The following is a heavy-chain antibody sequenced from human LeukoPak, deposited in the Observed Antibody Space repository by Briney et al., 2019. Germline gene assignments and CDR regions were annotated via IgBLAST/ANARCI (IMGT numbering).Heavy chain of an antibody. CDR2: IYTSGST. V-gene: IGHV4-61*02. CDR1: GGSISSGSYY. J-gene: IGHJ4*02. Sequence: SETLSLTCTVSGGSISSGSYYWSWIRQPAGKGLEWIGRIYTSGSTNYNPSLKSRVTISADTSKNQFSLKLSSVTAADTAVYYCARDPYCSSTSCYDYWGQGTLVTVSS. CDR3: ARDPYCSSTSCYDY. D-gene: IGHD2-2*01.